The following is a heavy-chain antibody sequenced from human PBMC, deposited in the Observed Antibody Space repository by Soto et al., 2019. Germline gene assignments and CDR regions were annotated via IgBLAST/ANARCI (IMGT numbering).Heavy chain of an antibody. CDR1: RFTFKAYA. J-gene: IGHJ4*02. D-gene: IGHD4-4*01. CDR2: ITATNGNT. CDR3: AKDEGTSSTVFDY. Sequence: GGSLRLSCVASRFTFKAYAMGWVRQAPGKGLEWVSSITATNGNTYYADSVRGRFTISRDNSRNSLFLQMNGLRPEDSALYYCAKDEGTSSTVFDYWGQGTLVTVSS. V-gene: IGHV3-23*01.